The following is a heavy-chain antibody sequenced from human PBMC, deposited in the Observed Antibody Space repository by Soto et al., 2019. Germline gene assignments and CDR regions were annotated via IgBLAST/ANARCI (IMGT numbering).Heavy chain of an antibody. CDR1: GFTFSSYD. CDR3: ARGVVRGVDAFDI. D-gene: IGHD3-10*01. J-gene: IGHJ3*02. V-gene: IGHV3-13*01. Sequence: ESGGGLVQPGGSLRLSCAASGFTFSSYDMHWVRQATGKGLEWVSAIGTAGDTYYPGSVKGRFTISRENAKNSLYLQMNSLRAGDTAVYYCARGVVRGVDAFDIWGQGTMVTVSS. CDR2: IGTAGDT.